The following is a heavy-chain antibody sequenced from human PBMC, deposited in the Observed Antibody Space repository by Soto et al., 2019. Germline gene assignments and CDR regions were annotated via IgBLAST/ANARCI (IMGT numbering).Heavy chain of an antibody. J-gene: IGHJ5*02. Sequence: QVQLVESGGGVVQPGRSLRLSCAASGFTFSGYGMHWVSQAPGKELEWVAVISKDGSKKYYVDSVKGRFTISGDNSKNTLDLQLNSLRAEDTAVYYCAKDRVSEQSSGRPQGPWGQGTLGT. CDR3: AKDRVSEQSSGRPQGP. D-gene: IGHD6-19*01. CDR2: ISKDGSKK. CDR1: GFTFSGYG. V-gene: IGHV3-30*18.